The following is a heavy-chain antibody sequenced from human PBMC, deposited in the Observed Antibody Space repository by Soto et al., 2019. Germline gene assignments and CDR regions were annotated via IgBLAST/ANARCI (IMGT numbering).Heavy chain of an antibody. D-gene: IGHD3-10*01. CDR2: TYYRSKWYN. CDR1: GDSVSSNSAA. J-gene: IGHJ3*02. Sequence: SQTLSLTCAISGDSVSSNSAAWNWLRQSPSRGLEWLGRTYYRSKWYNDYVVSVKSRITINPDTSENQFSLQLNSVTPEDTAVYYCARERGVLSEAFDIWGQGTVVTVSS. CDR3: ARERGVLSEAFDI. V-gene: IGHV6-1*01.